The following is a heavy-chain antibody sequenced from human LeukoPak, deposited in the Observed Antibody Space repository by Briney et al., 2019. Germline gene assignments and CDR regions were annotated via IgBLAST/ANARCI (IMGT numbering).Heavy chain of an antibody. J-gene: IGHJ4*02. D-gene: IGHD5-12*01. CDR3: ARRQCSGDEGYFDY. CDR2: AYFSSMWSK. CDR1: GDSVSSNSAS. Sequence: SQTLSLTCAISGDSVSSNSASWNWFRQSPSRGLEWLGRAYFSSMWSKDYAESVKSRISISPDTSKNQVSLQLDSVTPEDTAVYYGARRQCSGDEGYFDYWGQRTLVTVSS. V-gene: IGHV6-1*01.